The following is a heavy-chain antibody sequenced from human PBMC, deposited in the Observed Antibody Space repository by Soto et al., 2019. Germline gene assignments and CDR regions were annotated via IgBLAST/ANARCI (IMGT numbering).Heavy chain of an antibody. D-gene: IGHD3-22*01. J-gene: IGHJ5*02. V-gene: IGHV3-21*01. CDR2: ISSSSYI. CDR1: GFTFSSYS. CDR3: AKDYAPNYYDSSGYYGWFDP. Sequence: LRLSCAASGFTFSSYSMNWVRQAPGKGLEWVSSISSSSYIYYADSVKGRFTISRDNAKNSLYLQMNSLRAEDTAVYYCAKDYAPNYYDSSGYYGWFDPWGQGTLVTVSS.